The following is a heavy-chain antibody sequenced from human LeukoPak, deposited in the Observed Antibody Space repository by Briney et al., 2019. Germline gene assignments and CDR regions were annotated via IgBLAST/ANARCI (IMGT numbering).Heavy chain of an antibody. D-gene: IGHD3-10*01. V-gene: IGHV3-23*01. CDR1: GFTFSSYA. CDR2: ISVSGGST. CDR3: AKADLLWFGELRYYFDY. J-gene: IGHJ4*02. Sequence: GGSLRLSCAASGFTFSSYAMRWVRQAPRNGLEWVSAISVSGGSTDYADSVKGGFTIYRDNSKNTLYLQMNSLRAEETAVYYCAKADLLWFGELRYYFDYWGQGTLVTVSS.